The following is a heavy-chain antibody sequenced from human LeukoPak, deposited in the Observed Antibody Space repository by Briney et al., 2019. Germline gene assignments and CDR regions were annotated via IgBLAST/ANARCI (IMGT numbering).Heavy chain of an antibody. CDR2: ISYDGSNK. D-gene: IGHD5-18*01. J-gene: IGHJ6*02. Sequence: GGSLRLSCAASGFTFSSYAMLWVRQAPGKGLEWVAVISYDGSNKYYADSVKGRFTISRDNSKNTLYLQMNSLRAEDTAVYYCAKDRIHYLDYYGMDVWGQGTTVTVSS. CDR3: AKDRIHYLDYYGMDV. CDR1: GFTFSSYA. V-gene: IGHV3-30*04.